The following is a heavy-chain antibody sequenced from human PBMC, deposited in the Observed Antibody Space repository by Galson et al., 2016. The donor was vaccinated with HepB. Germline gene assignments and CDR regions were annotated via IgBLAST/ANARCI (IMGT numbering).Heavy chain of an antibody. CDR1: GYSIGSGYY. D-gene: IGHD4-17*01. CDR2: IYHTGNT. J-gene: IGHJ4*02. Sequence: TLSLTCTVSGYSIGSGYYWGWIRQPPGKGLEWIAIIYHTGNTYYNPSLESRATISVDTSKNQFSLKLNSVTAADTAMYYCARVDGDYEYFDYWGQGTLITVSS. V-gene: IGHV4-38-2*02. CDR3: ARVDGDYEYFDY.